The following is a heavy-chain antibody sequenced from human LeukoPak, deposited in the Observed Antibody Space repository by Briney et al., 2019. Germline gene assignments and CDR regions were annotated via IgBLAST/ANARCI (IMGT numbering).Heavy chain of an antibody. Sequence: PGGSLRLSCAASGFTFSSYAMSWVRQAPGKGLEWVSGISGSGGSTYYADSVKGRFTISRDNSKNTLYLQMNSLRPEDTAVYYCATRPSLRGYWGQGTLVTVSS. D-gene: IGHD1-1*01. J-gene: IGHJ4*02. CDR2: ISGSGGST. V-gene: IGHV3-23*01. CDR1: GFTFSSYA. CDR3: ATRPSLRGY.